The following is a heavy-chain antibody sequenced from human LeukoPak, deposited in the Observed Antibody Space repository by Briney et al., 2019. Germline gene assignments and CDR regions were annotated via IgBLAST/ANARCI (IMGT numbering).Heavy chain of an antibody. D-gene: IGHD2/OR15-2a*01. CDR2: INSDGSWT. CDR1: GIYW. V-gene: IGHV3-74*01. J-gene: IGHJ4*02. CDR3: VSFYETY. Sequence: GGSLRLSCAASGIYWMHWVRQAPGKGLVWVSHINSDGSWTSYADSVKGRFTISKDNAKNTVYLQMNNLRAEDTAVYYCVSFYETYWGRGTLVTVSS.